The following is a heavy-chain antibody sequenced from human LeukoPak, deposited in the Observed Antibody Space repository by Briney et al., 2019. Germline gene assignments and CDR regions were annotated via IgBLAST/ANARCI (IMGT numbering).Heavy chain of an antibody. V-gene: IGHV3-20*04. D-gene: IGHD3-22*01. CDR2: INWNGGST. CDR3: ARNGRPIVVEWYFDL. CDR1: GFTFDDYG. J-gene: IGHJ2*01. Sequence: GGSLRLSCATSGFTFDDYGMSWVRQAPGKGLEWVSDINWNGGSTGYADSVKGRFTISRDNAENSLYLQMNSLRAEDTALYYCARNGRPIVVEWYFDLWGRGTLVTVSS.